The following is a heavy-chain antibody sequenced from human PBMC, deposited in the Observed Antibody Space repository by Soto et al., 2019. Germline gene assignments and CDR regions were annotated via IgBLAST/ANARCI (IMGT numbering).Heavy chain of an antibody. CDR1: GGSISSYY. V-gene: IGHV4-59*12. Sequence: PSETLSLTCTVSGGSISSYYWSWIRQPPGKGLEWIGYIYYSGSTNYNPSLKSRVTISVDTSKNQFSLRLTSVTAADTAVYYCASGRLVSRYYGLDVWGQGTTVTVSS. D-gene: IGHD6-6*01. CDR3: ASGRLVSRYYGLDV. CDR2: IYYSGST. J-gene: IGHJ6*02.